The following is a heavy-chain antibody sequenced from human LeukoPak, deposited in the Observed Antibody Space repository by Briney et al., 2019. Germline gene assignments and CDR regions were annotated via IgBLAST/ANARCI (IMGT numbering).Heavy chain of an antibody. CDR1: GFTFSNYW. J-gene: IGHJ6*04. CDR2: ISSSGSTI. CDR3: AELGITMIGGV. Sequence: GGSLRLSCAASGFTFSNYWMNWVRQAPGKGLEWVSYISSSGSTIYYANSVKGRFTISRDNAKNSLYLQMNSLRAEDTAVYYCAELGITMIGGVWGKGTTVTISS. V-gene: IGHV3-48*04. D-gene: IGHD3-10*02.